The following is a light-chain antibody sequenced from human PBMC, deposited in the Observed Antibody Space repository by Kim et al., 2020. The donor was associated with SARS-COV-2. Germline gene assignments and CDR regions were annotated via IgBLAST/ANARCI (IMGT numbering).Light chain of an antibody. J-gene: IGLJ2*01. Sequence: VSPGQKATVAGSRDKLVDKYAGWYQQKPGQSPVLVIYQDSKRPSGNPERVSGSNSGNTATLTSGGTQAMVEADYYCQAWASSTVVFGGGTQLTVL. CDR2: QDS. V-gene: IGLV3-1*01. CDR1: KLVDKY. CDR3: QAWASSTVV.